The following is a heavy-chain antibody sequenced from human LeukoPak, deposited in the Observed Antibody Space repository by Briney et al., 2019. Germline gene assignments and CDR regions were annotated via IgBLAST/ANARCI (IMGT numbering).Heavy chain of an antibody. CDR2: ISSSSSTI. Sequence: GGSLRLSCAASGFTFSSYSMNWVRQAPGKGLEWVSYISSSSSTIYYADSVKGRFTISRDNAKNSLYLQMNSLRAEDTAVYYCERERNRYCSSTSCYSSPSPDAFDIWGQGTMVTVSS. V-gene: IGHV3-48*01. CDR1: GFTFSSYS. CDR3: ERERNRYCSSTSCYSSPSPDAFDI. J-gene: IGHJ3*02. D-gene: IGHD2-2*01.